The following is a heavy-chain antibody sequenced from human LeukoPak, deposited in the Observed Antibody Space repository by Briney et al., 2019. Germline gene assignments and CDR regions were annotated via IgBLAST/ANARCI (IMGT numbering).Heavy chain of an antibody. Sequence: ASVKVSCKASGYSFTSYYIHWVRQAPGQGLESMGIINPGGGSTSYAQKFQDRVTMTRDTSTSTVYMELNSLRSEDTAVYYRAKDLRWDHPGLDPWGQGTLVIVSS. V-gene: IGHV1-46*01. CDR1: GYSFTSYY. CDR2: INPGGGST. CDR3: AKDLRWDHPGLDP. D-gene: IGHD4-23*01. J-gene: IGHJ5*02.